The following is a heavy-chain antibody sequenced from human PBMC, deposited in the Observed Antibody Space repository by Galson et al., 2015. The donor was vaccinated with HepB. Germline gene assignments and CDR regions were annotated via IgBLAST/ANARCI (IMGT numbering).Heavy chain of an antibody. CDR2: TYYSGST. V-gene: IGHV4-30-4*01. Sequence: TLSLTCAVSGGSISSGGYYWSWIRQPPGKGLEWIGYTYYSGSTYYNPSLKSRVIISVDTSKNQFSLKLSSVTAADTAVYYCARVDTGVLTHWYFDLWGRGTLVTVSS. J-gene: IGHJ2*01. D-gene: IGHD7-27*01. CDR1: GGSISSGGYY. CDR3: ARVDTGVLTHWYFDL.